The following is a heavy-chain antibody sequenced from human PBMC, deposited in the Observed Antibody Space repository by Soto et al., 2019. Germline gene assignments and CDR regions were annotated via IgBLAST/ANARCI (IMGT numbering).Heavy chain of an antibody. CDR2: ISYDGSNK. CDR1: GFTFSSYA. V-gene: IGHV3-30-3*01. CDR3: ARSMWIQLWLRGMDV. Sequence: GGSLRLSCAASGFTFSSYAMHWVRQAPGKGLEWVAVISYDGSNKYYADSVKGRFTISRDNSKNTLYLQMNSLRAEDTAVYYCARSMWIQLWLRGMDVWGQGTTVTVSS. D-gene: IGHD5-18*01. J-gene: IGHJ6*02.